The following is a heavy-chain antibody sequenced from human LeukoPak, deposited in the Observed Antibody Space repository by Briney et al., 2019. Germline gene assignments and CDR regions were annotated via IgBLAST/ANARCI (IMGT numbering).Heavy chain of an antibody. CDR2: INAGNGNT. CDR1: GYTFTSYA. J-gene: IGHJ6*02. CDR3: ARGSVSLYYYYGMDV. V-gene: IGHV1-3*01. D-gene: IGHD5/OR15-5a*01. Sequence: ASVTVSCKASGYTFTSYAMHWVRQAPGQRLEWMGWINAGNGNTKYSQKFQGRVTITRDTSASTAYMELSSLRSEDAAVYYCARGSVSLYYYYGMDVWGQGTTVTVSS.